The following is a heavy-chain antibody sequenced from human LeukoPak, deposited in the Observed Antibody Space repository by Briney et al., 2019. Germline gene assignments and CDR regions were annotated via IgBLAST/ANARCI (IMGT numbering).Heavy chain of an antibody. D-gene: IGHD3-3*01. CDR2: IYPGDSET. J-gene: IGHJ3*02. Sequence: GESLKISCKGSGYSFTSHWIGWVRQVPGKGLEWMGIIYPGDSETRYSPSFQGQVTISADKSISTAYLKWRRLKASDTAMYYCARTIFGVDDAFDIWGQGTMVIVSS. V-gene: IGHV5-51*01. CDR3: ARTIFGVDDAFDI. CDR1: GYSFTSHW.